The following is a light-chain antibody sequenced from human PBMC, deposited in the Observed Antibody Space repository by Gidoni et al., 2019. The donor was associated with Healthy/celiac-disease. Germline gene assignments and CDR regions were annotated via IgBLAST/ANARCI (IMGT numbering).Light chain of an antibody. CDR2: QDV. CDR1: ELGDNY. J-gene: IGLJ2*01. V-gene: IGLV3-1*01. Sequence: SYQLTQPPSVSVSPGQTASITCSGHELGDNYACWYQQKPGQSPVLVINQDVKRPSGIPGRFSGSKSGNTATLTISGTQAMDEADYYCQAWDSSTVLFGGGTKLTVL. CDR3: QAWDSSTVL.